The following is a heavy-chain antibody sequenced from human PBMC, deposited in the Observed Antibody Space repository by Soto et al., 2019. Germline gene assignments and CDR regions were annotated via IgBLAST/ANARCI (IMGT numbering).Heavy chain of an antibody. J-gene: IGHJ3*02. CDR2: ISSSSSYI. D-gene: IGHD6-13*01. Sequence: GGSLRLSCAASGFTFSSYSMNWVRQAPGKGLEWVSSISSSSSYIYYADSVKGRFTITRDNAKNSLYLQMNSLRAEDTAVYYCARDLSSSWFPGAFDIWGQGTMVTVSS. V-gene: IGHV3-21*01. CDR1: GFTFSSYS. CDR3: ARDLSSSWFPGAFDI.